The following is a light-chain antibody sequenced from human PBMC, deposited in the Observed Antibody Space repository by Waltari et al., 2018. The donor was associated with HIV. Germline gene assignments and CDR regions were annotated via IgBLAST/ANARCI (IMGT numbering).Light chain of an antibody. Sequence: IAMNQSPDSLAVSLGGRATINCKSSQRLLYSSNNKNHLAWYQQKPGQPPKLLVYWASTRESGVPDRCSGSGSGTDFTLTIRRLQAEDVAIYYCQQYLGLPLTFGGGTRVEI. CDR2: WAS. CDR3: QQYLGLPLT. CDR1: QRLLYSSNNKNH. V-gene: IGKV4-1*01. J-gene: IGKJ4*01.